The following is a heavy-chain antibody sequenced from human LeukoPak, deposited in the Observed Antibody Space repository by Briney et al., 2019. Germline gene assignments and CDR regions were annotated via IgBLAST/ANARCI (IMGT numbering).Heavy chain of an antibody. CDR3: ASHYGDYYPYFDY. CDR2: IKQDGSEK. V-gene: IGHV3-7*01. CDR1: GFTFSSYW. D-gene: IGHD4-17*01. J-gene: IGHJ4*02. Sequence: GGSLRLSCAASGFTFSSYWMSWVRQAPGKGLEWVANIKQDGSEKYYVDSVKGRFTISRDNAKNSLYLQMNSLRAEDTAVYYCASHYGDYYPYFDYWGQGTLVTVFS.